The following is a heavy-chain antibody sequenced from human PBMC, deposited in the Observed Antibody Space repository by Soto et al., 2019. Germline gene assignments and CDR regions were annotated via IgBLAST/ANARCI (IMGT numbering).Heavy chain of an antibody. CDR2: IYWDDDK. CDR1: GFSLSTSGVA. V-gene: IGHV2-5*02. J-gene: IGHJ5*02. Sequence: QITLKESGPTLVKPTQTLTLTCTFSGFSLSTSGVAVGWIRQPPGKALAWLALIYWDDDKRYSPSLKSRLTITKDTSKNQVVLTMTNMDPVDTATYYGAHRRGYYGSGSYSGMFWFDPWGQGTLVTVSS. D-gene: IGHD3-10*01. CDR3: AHRRGYYGSGSYSGMFWFDP.